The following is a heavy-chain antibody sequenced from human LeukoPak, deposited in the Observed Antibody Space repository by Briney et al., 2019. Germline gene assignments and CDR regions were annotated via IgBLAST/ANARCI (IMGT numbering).Heavy chain of an antibody. J-gene: IGHJ4*02. CDR1: GFTFSSYW. Sequence: GGSLRLSCAASGFTFSSYWMNWARQAPGKGLEWVASINHNGNVNYYVDSVKGRFTISRDNAKNSLYLQMNSLRAEDTGVYYCAKDHYWSIDYRGRGTLVTASS. CDR3: AKDHYWSIDY. CDR2: INHNGNVN. D-gene: IGHD3-3*01. V-gene: IGHV3-7*01.